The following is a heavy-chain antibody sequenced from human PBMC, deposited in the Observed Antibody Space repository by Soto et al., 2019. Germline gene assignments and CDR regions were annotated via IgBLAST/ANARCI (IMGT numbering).Heavy chain of an antibody. J-gene: IGHJ4*02. Sequence: SETLSLTCAVSGGSISSGGYSWSWIRQPPGKGLEWIGYIYHSGSTYYNPSLKSRVTISVDRSKNQFSLKLSSVTAAGTAVYYCARVERVNYYDSSGTFDYWGQGTLVTVSS. CDR1: GGSISSGGYS. CDR2: IYHSGST. V-gene: IGHV4-30-2*01. D-gene: IGHD3-22*01. CDR3: ARVERVNYYDSSGTFDY.